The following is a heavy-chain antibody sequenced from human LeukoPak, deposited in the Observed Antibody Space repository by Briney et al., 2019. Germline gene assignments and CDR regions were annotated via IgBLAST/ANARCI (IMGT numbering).Heavy chain of an antibody. Sequence: GASVKVSCKVSGYTLTELSMHWVRQAPGKGLEWMGGFDPEDGETIYAQKFQGRVTMTEDTSTDTAYMGLSSLRSEDTAVYYCATETYYYDSSGYYYFDYWGQGTLVTVSS. CDR3: ATETYYYDSSGYYYFDY. CDR2: FDPEDGET. J-gene: IGHJ4*02. CDR1: GYTLTELS. V-gene: IGHV1-24*01. D-gene: IGHD3-22*01.